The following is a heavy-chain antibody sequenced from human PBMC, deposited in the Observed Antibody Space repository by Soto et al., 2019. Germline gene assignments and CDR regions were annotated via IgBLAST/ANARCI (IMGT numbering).Heavy chain of an antibody. CDR3: AKDLYRFLEWALDAFDI. CDR2: ISGSGGST. Sequence: EVQLLESGGGLVQPGGSLRLSCAASGFTFSSYAMSWDRQAPGKGLEWASAISGSGGSTYYADSVKGRFTISRDNSKNTLYLQMNSLRAEDTAVYYCAKDLYRFLEWALDAFDIWGQGTMVTVSS. D-gene: IGHD3-3*01. V-gene: IGHV3-23*01. J-gene: IGHJ3*02. CDR1: GFTFSSYA.